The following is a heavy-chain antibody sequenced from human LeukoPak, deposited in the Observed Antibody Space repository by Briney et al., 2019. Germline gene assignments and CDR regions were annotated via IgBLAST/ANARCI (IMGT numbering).Heavy chain of an antibody. CDR3: ARDTVNGPFVISLDY. D-gene: IGHD2-8*01. V-gene: IGHV3-48*03. Sequence: PGGSLRLSCAASGFSLTSYEMNWVPQTPGRGLEWVSHFSSGGNAEYYADSVRGRFSMSRDNAKNSLYLEMNSLRAEDTAVYYCARDTVNGPFVISLDYWGQGALVTVSS. CDR2: FSSGGNAE. CDR1: GFSLTSYE. J-gene: IGHJ4*02.